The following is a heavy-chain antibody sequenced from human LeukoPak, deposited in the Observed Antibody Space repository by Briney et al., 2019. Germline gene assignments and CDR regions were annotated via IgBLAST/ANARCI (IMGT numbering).Heavy chain of an antibody. D-gene: IGHD1-1*01. CDR2: INHSGST. V-gene: IGHV4-34*01. J-gene: IGHJ6*02. Sequence: SETLSLTCAVYGGSFSGYYWSWIRQPPGKGLGWIGEINHSGSTNYNPSLKSRVTISVDTSKNQFSLKLSSVTAADTAVYYCARHGLTTYYYYGMDVWGQGTTVIVSS. CDR1: GGSFSGYY. CDR3: ARHGLTTYYYYGMDV.